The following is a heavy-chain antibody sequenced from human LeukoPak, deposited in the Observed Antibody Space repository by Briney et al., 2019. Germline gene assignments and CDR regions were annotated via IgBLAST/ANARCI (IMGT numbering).Heavy chain of an antibody. CDR1: GGSFSGYY. V-gene: IGHV4-34*01. CDR2: INHSGST. J-gene: IGHJ6*03. Sequence: PSETLSLTCAVYGGSFSGYYWSWIRQPPGKGLEWIGEINHSGSTNYNPSLKSRVTISVDTSKNQFSLKLSSVTAADTAVYYCARLRGSSRYDSWSGYYTYMDVWGKGTTVTVSS. D-gene: IGHD3-3*01. CDR3: ARLRGSSRYDSWSGYYTYMDV.